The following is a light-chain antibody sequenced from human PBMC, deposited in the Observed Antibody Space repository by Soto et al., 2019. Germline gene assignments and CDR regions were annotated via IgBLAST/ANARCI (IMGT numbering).Light chain of an antibody. V-gene: IGKV3-15*01. CDR1: QSVSRY. J-gene: IGKJ5*01. CDR2: GGS. CDR3: QQYNNWPPNT. Sequence: EIVLTQSPAPLSLSPGERATLSCRASQSVSRYLAWYQQKPGQAXRLLIYGGSTRATGIPARFIGSGAGTEFTLTISSLQSEDFAVYYCQQYNNWPPNTFGQGTRLEIK.